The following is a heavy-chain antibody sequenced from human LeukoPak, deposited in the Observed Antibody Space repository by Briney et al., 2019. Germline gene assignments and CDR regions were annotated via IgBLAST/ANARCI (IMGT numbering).Heavy chain of an antibody. CDR2: ISSSSKTV. J-gene: IGHJ4*02. CDR1: GFTFSDYS. CDR3: ARERGYSSSWYTF. D-gene: IGHD6-13*01. Sequence: PGGSLRLSCAASGFTFSDYSMNWVRQAPGKGLEWVSYISSSSKTVYYADSVNGRFTISRDNARNSPYLQMNNLRAEDTAVYYCARERGYSSSWYTFWGQGTLVTVSS. V-gene: IGHV3-48*01.